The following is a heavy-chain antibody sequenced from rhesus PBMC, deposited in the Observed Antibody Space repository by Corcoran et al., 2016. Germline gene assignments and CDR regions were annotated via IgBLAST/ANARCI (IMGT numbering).Heavy chain of an antibody. J-gene: IGHJ6*01. V-gene: IGHV4S10*01. D-gene: IGHD3-3*01. CDR2: IYGSDTST. CDR1: GGSISGYYL. Sequence: QVQLQESGPGVVKPSETLSLTCAVSGGSISGYYLWSWIRQPPGKVLEWIGFIYGSDTSTKYDPYFKGRVTISKDTSKNQFSLNLISVTAADTAVYYCARDWGMWTGYSLDSWGQGVVVTVSS. CDR3: ARDWGMWTGYSLDS.